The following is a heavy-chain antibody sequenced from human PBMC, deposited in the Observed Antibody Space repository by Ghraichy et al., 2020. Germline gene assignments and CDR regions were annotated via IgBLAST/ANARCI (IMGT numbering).Heavy chain of an antibody. CDR1: GGSFSGYS. Sequence: ESLNISCAVSGGSFSGYSWSWIRQPPGKGLEWIGAINHSGSTNYNPSLKSRVTISVDTSKNQFSLQLSSVTAADTAVYYCARGAADYYGSGSYLGNWVDYWGQGTLVTVSS. D-gene: IGHD3-10*01. CDR3: ARGAADYYGSGSYLGNWVDY. CDR2: INHSGST. J-gene: IGHJ5*01. V-gene: IGHV4-34*01.